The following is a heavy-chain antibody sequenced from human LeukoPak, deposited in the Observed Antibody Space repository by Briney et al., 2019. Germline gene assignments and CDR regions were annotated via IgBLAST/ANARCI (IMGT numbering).Heavy chain of an antibody. D-gene: IGHD3-3*01. CDR3: ARAARPKLRFLDFDY. Sequence: GGSLRLSFVASGFSFSTYDMNWVRQAPGKGLEWVSYLSSTGGTRYYANSVKGRFTISRDDAKNSLYLQISSLRAEDTAVYYCARAARPKLRFLDFDYWGQGTPLTVSS. V-gene: IGHV3-48*01. J-gene: IGHJ4*02. CDR1: GFSFSTYD. CDR2: LSSTGGTR.